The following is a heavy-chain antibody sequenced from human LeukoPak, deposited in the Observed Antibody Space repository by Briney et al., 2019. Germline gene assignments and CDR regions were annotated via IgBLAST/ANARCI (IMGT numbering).Heavy chain of an antibody. V-gene: IGHV4-38-2*02. J-gene: IGHJ4*02. Sequence: SETLSLTCTVSGYSISSGYYWGWIRQPPGKGLEWIGSIYHSGSTYYNPSLKSRVTISVDTSKNQFSLKLSSVTAADTAVYYCASGVVTGNFDYWGQGTLVTVSS. CDR2: IYHSGST. CDR3: ASGVVTGNFDY. CDR1: GYSISSGYY. D-gene: IGHD3-10*01.